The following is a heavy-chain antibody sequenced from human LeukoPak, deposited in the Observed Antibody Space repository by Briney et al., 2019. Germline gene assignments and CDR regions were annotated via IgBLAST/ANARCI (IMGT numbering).Heavy chain of an antibody. D-gene: IGHD1-26*01. V-gene: IGHV3-7*03. CDR2: IKQDGSEK. J-gene: IGHJ4*02. CDR3: ARDPSSGSYPGSFDY. Sequence: GGSLRLSCAASGFTFSSYWMSWVRQAPGKGLEWVANIKQDGSEKYYADSVKGRFPISRDNAKNSLYLQTNSLRAEDTAVYYCARDPSSGSYPGSFDYWGQGTLVTVSS. CDR1: GFTFSSYW.